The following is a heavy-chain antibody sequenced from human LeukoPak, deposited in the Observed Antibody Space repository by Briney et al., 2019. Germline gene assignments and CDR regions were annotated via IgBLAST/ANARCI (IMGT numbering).Heavy chain of an antibody. D-gene: IGHD1-14*01. CDR3: ARKGGPRVSAFDF. CDR1: GYTFTDYY. V-gene: IGHV1-2*02. J-gene: IGHJ3*01. CDR2: INPNTGGT. Sequence: GASVKVSCKASGYTFTDYYMHWVRQAPGQGLEWMGWINPNTGGTNYAQMFQGRVTMTRDTSISTAYMEPTGLRSDDTAMYFCARKGGPRVSAFDFWGQGTMVTVSS.